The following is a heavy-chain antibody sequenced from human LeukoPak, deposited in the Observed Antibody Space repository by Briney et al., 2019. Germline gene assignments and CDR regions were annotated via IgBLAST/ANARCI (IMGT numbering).Heavy chain of an antibody. CDR3: ARGGPYDSSGYSFDY. CDR2: ISSSSSYI. CDR1: GFTFSSYS. J-gene: IGHJ4*02. V-gene: IGHV3-21*01. Sequence: GGSLRLSCAASGFTFSSYSMNWVRQAPGKGLEWVSSISSSSSYIYYADSVKGRFTISRDNAKNSLCLQMNSLRAEDTAVYYCARGGPYDSSGYSFDYWGQGTLVTVSS. D-gene: IGHD3-22*01.